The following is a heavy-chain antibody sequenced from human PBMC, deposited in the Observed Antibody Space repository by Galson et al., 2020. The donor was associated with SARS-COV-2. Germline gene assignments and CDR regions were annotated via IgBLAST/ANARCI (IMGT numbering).Heavy chain of an antibody. CDR2: IYTGGNT. Sequence: GGSLRLSCAASGFTVSSNYMSWVRQAPGKGLEWVSVIYTGGNTDYADSVKGRFTISRDNSKNTLYLQMNSLRAEDTAVYYCARENYDSSGYGMDVWGQGTTVTVSS. CDR1: GFTVSSNY. D-gene: IGHD3-22*01. V-gene: IGHV3-53*01. J-gene: IGHJ6*02. CDR3: ARENYDSSGYGMDV.